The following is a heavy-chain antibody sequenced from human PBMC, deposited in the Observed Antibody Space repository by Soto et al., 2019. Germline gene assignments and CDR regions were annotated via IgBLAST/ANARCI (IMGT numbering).Heavy chain of an antibody. CDR1: GGSTSSSNW. CDR3: ATATGEQWHVGWFDP. D-gene: IGHD6-19*01. V-gene: IGHV4-4*02. Sequence: QVQLQESGPGLVKPSGTLSLTCAVSGGSTSSSNWWSWVRQPPGKGLEWIGEIYHSGSTNYNPSLKSRVTISVDKSKNQFSLKLSSVTAADTAVYYCATATGEQWHVGWFDPWGQGTLVTVSS. J-gene: IGHJ5*02. CDR2: IYHSGST.